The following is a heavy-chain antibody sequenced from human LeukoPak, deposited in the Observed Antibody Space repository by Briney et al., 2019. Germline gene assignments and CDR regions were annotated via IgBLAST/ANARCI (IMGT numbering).Heavy chain of an antibody. J-gene: IGHJ4*02. V-gene: IGHV3-48*01. CDR1: GFTFSSYS. CDR3: AIYCTNGVCYTEDFDY. CDR2: ISSSSSTT. D-gene: IGHD2-8*01. Sequence: GGSLRLSCAASGFTFSSYSMNWVRQAPGKGLEWVSYISSSSSTTYYADSVKGRFTISKDNAKNSLYLQMNSLRAEDTAVYYCAIYCTNGVCYTEDFDYWGQGTLVTVSS.